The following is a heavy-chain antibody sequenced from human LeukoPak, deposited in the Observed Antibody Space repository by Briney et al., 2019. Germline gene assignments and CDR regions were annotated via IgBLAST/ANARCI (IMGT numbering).Heavy chain of an antibody. CDR2: IYTSGST. CDR3: ARDGESIAARYDAFDI. V-gene: IGHV4-4*07. J-gene: IGHJ3*02. D-gene: IGHD6-6*01. Sequence: PSETLSLTCTVSGGSISSYYWSWIRQRAGKGLEWIGRIYTSGSTNYNPSLKSRVTMSVDTSKNQFSLKLSSVTAADTAVYYCARDGESIAARYDAFDIWGQGTMVTVSS. CDR1: GGSISSYY.